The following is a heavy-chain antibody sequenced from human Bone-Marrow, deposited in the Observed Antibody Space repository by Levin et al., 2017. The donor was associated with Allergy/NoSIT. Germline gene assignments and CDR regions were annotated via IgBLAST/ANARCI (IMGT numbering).Heavy chain of an antibody. D-gene: IGHD3/OR15-3a*01. V-gene: IGHV3-49*03. Sequence: GESLKISCTASGFNFGDSALSWIRQAPGKGLEWVGFIRGKAFGGATEYAASVNGRFTISRDDYESIAYLQMNSLRTEDTGVYYCTSHLNIDFRTGYYTVFDYWGQGTLVTVSS. CDR1: GFNFGDSA. CDR2: IRGKAFGGAT. CDR3: TSHLNIDFRTGYYTVFDY. J-gene: IGHJ4*02.